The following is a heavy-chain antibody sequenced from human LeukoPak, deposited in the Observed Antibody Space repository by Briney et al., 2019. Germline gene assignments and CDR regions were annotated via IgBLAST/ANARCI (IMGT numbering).Heavy chain of an antibody. J-gene: IGHJ4*02. CDR3: ARDPTFYSSGHDY. CDR2: ISYDGSNK. D-gene: IGHD6-19*01. CDR1: GFTFSSYA. Sequence: GGSLRLSCAASGFTFSSYAMHWVRQAPGKGLEWVAVISYDGSNKYYADSVKGRFTISRDNSKNTLYLQMNSLRAEDTAVYYCARDPTFYSSGHDYWGQGTLVTVSS. V-gene: IGHV3-30-3*01.